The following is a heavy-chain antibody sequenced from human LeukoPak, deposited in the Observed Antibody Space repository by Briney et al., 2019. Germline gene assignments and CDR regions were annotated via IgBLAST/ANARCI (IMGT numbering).Heavy chain of an antibody. Sequence: SETLSLTCTVSGGSISSYYWSWIRQPPGKGLEWIGYIYYSGSTNYNPSLKSRVTISVETSKNQCSLKLSAVTAADTAVYYCARDNDYGGVDYWGQGTLVTVSS. CDR3: ARDNDYGGVDY. CDR2: IYYSGST. D-gene: IGHD4-23*01. CDR1: GGSISSYY. J-gene: IGHJ4*02. V-gene: IGHV4-59*01.